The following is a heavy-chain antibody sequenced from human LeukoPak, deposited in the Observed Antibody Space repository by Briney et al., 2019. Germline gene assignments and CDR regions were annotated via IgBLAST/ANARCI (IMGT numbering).Heavy chain of an antibody. V-gene: IGHV3-23*01. CDR3: AKDPNGDYVGAFDM. Sequence: GRSLRLSCAASRFTFYNYAMSWVRQAPGKGLQWVSSISGLGGSTYYADSVKGRFTISRDNSKNSLYLQMNGLRAEDTALYYCAKDPNGDYVGAFDMWGQGTMVTVSS. CDR2: ISGLGGST. J-gene: IGHJ3*02. CDR1: RFTFYNYA. D-gene: IGHD4-17*01.